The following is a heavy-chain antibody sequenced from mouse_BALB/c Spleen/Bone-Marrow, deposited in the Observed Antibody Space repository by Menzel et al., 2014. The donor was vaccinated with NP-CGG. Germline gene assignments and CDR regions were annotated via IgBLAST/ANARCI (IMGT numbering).Heavy chain of an antibody. CDR2: ISSGSSTI. CDR3: TRGGNWEDFDY. V-gene: IGHV5-17*02. D-gene: IGHD4-1*01. Sequence: EVKLVDSGGGLVQPGGSRKLSCAASGFTFSSFGMHWVRQAPERGLEWVAYISSGSSTIFYADTVKGRFTISRDNPKNTLFLQMTSLRSEDTAMYYCTRGGNWEDFDYWGQGATLTVSS. CDR1: GFTFSSFG. J-gene: IGHJ2*01.